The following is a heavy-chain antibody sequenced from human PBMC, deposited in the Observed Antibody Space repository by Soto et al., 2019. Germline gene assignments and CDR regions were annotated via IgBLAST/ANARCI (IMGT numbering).Heavy chain of an antibody. V-gene: IGHV3-7*04. CDR1: GFTFRSFW. CDR2: INEDGTKT. CDR3: VRGSPMGNL. J-gene: IGHJ4*02. Sequence: GSLRLSCAASGFTFRSFWMNWIRQAPGKGLEWVAIINEDGTKTDYVDSVKGRFTIFRDNARNSLYLQMNSLGAEDSAVYHCVRGSPMGNLWGQGTLVTVSS. D-gene: IGHD7-27*01.